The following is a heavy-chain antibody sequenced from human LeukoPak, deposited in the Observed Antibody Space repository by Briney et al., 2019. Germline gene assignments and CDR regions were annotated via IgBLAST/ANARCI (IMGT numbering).Heavy chain of an antibody. Sequence: ASETLSLTCTVSGGSVSSYYWNWIRQPPGKGLEWIGCIHASGSTNYNPSFKSRVTISVDTSKNQLSLKLSSVTAADTAVYYCARQHSPHYYYYMDVWGKGTTVAVSS. CDR3: ARQHSPHYYYYMDV. V-gene: IGHV4-4*09. D-gene: IGHD3-3*02. J-gene: IGHJ6*03. CDR1: GGSVSSYY. CDR2: IHASGST.